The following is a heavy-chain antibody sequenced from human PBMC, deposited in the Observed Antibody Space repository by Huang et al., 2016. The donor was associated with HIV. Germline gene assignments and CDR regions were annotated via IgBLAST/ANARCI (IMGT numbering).Heavy chain of an antibody. Sequence: QVQLQQWGAGLLKPSETLSLTCAVYGGSFSDYYWSWIRQLPEQGLEWIGHINHGGSTNYNPSLKSRVTTSVDTSKNQFSLRLKSVTAADSAVYYCARSRLGSGGSHYYFYYMDVWGKGTTVTVSS. D-gene: IGHD3-10*02. J-gene: IGHJ6*03. CDR2: INHGGST. CDR1: GGSFSDYY. V-gene: IGHV4-34*01. CDR3: ARSRLGSGGSHYYFYYMDV.